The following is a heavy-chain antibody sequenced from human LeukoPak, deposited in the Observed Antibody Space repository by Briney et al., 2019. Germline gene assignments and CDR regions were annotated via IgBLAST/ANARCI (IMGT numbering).Heavy chain of an antibody. J-gene: IGHJ4*02. V-gene: IGHV3-66*01. Sequence: GGSLRLSCAASGFTVSSNYMSWVRQAPGKGLEWVSVIYSGGSTYYADSVKGRFTISRDNSKNTLYLQMNSLRAEDTAVYYCARDPYYYDSSGYYWGQGTLVTVSS. CDR3: ARDPYYYDSSGYY. D-gene: IGHD3-22*01. CDR2: IYSGGST. CDR1: GFTVSSNY.